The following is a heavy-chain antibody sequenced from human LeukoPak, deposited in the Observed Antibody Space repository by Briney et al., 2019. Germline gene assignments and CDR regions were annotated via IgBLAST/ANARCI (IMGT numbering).Heavy chain of an antibody. CDR3: ARASYSYDINGGVPFDY. CDR1: GNSISSGDNY. CDR2: IYTSGRT. Sequence: SETLSLTCTVSGNSISSGDNYWSWIRQPAGKGLEWIGRIYTSGRTNYNPSLKSRVTIPEDTSKNQFSLRLSSVTAADTAVYYCARASYSYDINGGVPFDYCGQGTLVTVSS. V-gene: IGHV4-61*02. D-gene: IGHD3-22*01. J-gene: IGHJ4*02.